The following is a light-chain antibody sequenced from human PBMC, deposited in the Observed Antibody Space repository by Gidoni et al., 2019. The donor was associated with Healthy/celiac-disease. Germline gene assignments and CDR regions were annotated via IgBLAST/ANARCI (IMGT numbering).Light chain of an antibody. CDR1: QDISNY. CDR2: DAS. V-gene: IGKV1-33*01. Sequence: DIQMTQSPSSLSASVGDRVTITCQASQDISNYLNWYQQKPGKAPKLLIYDASNLETGVPSRFSGSGSGTDFTFTISSLQPEDIATYYCQQYDKLPFTFGPXTKVDIK. CDR3: QQYDKLPFT. J-gene: IGKJ3*01.